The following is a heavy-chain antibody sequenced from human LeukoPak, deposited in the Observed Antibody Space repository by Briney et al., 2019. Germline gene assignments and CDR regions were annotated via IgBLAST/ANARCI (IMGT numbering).Heavy chain of an antibody. Sequence: PSETLSLTCTVSGGSIGSYFWSWIRQPPGKGLEWIGYIYYSGSTNYNPSLKSRVTISVDTSKNQFSLKLTSVTAADTAVYYCARVLLRYSFDYWGQGTLVTVSS. J-gene: IGHJ4*02. CDR1: GGSIGSYF. CDR3: ARVLLRYSFDY. CDR2: IYYSGST. V-gene: IGHV4-59*01.